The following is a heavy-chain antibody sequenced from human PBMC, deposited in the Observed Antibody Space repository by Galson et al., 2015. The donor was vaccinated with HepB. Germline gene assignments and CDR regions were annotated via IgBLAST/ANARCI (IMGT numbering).Heavy chain of an antibody. D-gene: IGHD3-10*01. Sequence: SLRLSCAASGFTFSSYGMHWVRQAPGKGLEWVAVIWYDGSNKYYADSVKGRFTISRDNSKNTLYLQMNSLRAEDTAVYYCARDIGLTMVQGGDYYYYYYMDVWGKGTTVTVSS. J-gene: IGHJ6*03. V-gene: IGHV3-33*01. CDR1: GFTFSSYG. CDR2: IWYDGSNK. CDR3: ARDIGLTMVQGGDYYYYYYMDV.